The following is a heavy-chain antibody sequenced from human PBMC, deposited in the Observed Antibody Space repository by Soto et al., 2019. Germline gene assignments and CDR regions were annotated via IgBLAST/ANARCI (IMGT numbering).Heavy chain of an antibody. CDR3: ARPRGIAPAVWDFDL. CDR2: IYYSGIT. V-gene: IGHV4-59*08. Sequence: QVQLQESGPGPVKPSETLSLTCTVSGGSISSHYWSWIRQPPGRGLEWIGFIYYSGITDSNPSLKSRVTISLDTSKNQLSLRLRSVTAADTAVYYCARPRGIAPAVWDFDLWGRGTLVTVSS. J-gene: IGHJ2*01. CDR1: GGSISSHY. D-gene: IGHD6-13*01.